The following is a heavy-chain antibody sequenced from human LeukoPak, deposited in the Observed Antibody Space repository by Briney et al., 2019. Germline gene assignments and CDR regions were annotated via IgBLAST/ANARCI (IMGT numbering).Heavy chain of an antibody. D-gene: IGHD3-16*01. CDR3: ARHVWGSSDYYNWFDP. V-gene: IGHV4-4*07. Sequence: SETLSLTCTVSGGSISSYYWSWIRQPAGKGLEWIGRIYTSGSTNYNPSLKSRVTISVDTSKNQFSLKLSSVTAADTAVYYCARHVWGSSDYYNWFDPWGQGTLVTVSS. CDR2: IYTSGST. CDR1: GGSISSYY. J-gene: IGHJ5*02.